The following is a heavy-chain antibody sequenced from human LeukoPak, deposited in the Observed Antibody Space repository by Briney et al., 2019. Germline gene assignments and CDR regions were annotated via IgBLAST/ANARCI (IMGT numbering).Heavy chain of an antibody. D-gene: IGHD2-8*01. V-gene: IGHV3-11*01. CDR3: ARANRGVGYFDY. CDR1: LFSFSDYY. J-gene: IGHJ4*02. Sequence: GGSLRLSCAASLFSFSDYYMTWIRQAPGKGLDLLSYISGSGNTVYYANSVKGRFTISRDNAKNSLYLQMNSLRAEDTAVYFCARANRGVGYFDYWGQGTLVTVSS. CDR2: ISGSGNTV.